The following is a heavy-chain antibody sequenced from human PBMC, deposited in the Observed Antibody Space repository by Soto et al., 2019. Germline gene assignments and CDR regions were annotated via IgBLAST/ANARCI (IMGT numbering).Heavy chain of an antibody. J-gene: IGHJ6*02. CDR1: GFTFSTYW. CDR3: ARDRWGGGRDMDV. V-gene: IGHV3-74*01. Sequence: EVQLVESGGGLVQPGGSLRLSCAASGFTFSTYWIHWVRQAPGKGRVWVSRINSDGGSTNYADSVKGRFTISRDNAKNTLFLQMNSLRAEDTAVYYCARDRWGGGRDMDVWGQGTTVTVSS. D-gene: IGHD3-10*01. CDR2: INSDGGST.